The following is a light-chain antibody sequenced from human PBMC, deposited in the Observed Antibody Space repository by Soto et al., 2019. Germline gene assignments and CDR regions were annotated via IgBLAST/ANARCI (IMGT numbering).Light chain of an antibody. CDR1: QDITNY. Sequence: DIQMTQSPSSLSASVGDRVTITCQASQDITNYLNWYQHKPGKAPKLLISDASNLETGVPSRFSGGGSGTDFTFSISSLQPEDIATYYCQQSNGLPTFGGGTKVEIK. CDR3: QQSNGLPT. J-gene: IGKJ4*01. V-gene: IGKV1-33*01. CDR2: DAS.